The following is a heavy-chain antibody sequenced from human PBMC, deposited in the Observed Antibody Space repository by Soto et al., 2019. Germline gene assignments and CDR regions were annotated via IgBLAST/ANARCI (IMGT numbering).Heavy chain of an antibody. Sequence: ASVKVSCKASGYTFTSYAMHWVRQAPGQRLEWMGWINAGNGNTKYSQKFQGRVTITRDTSASTAYMELSSLRSEDTAVYYCARGLTALGYGSGSYYRDFDYWGQGTLVTVSS. CDR2: INAGNGNT. J-gene: IGHJ4*02. V-gene: IGHV1-3*01. CDR3: ARGLTALGYGSGSYYRDFDY. D-gene: IGHD3-10*01. CDR1: GYTFTSYA.